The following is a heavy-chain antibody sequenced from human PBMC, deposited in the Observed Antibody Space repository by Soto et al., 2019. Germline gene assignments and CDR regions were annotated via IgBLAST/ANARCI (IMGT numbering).Heavy chain of an antibody. CDR1: GFIFENFG. J-gene: IGHJ5*02. CDR2: ISGSGFKK. V-gene: IGHV3-23*01. D-gene: IGHD1-26*01. CDR3: AKNQGVELVPLATVDWFDP. Sequence: RWSLRLSCSASGFIFENFGMSWCRQAPGKGLEWISSISGSGFKKYYADSVKGRFTISRDNSKSTVYLELNNLSAEDTAVYHCAKNQGVELVPLATVDWFDPWGQGSVVTVSS.